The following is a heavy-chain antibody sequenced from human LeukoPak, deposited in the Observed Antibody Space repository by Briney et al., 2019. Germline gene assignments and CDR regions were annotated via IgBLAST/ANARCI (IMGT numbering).Heavy chain of an antibody. CDR1: GFTFSSYW. D-gene: IGHD4-17*01. V-gene: IGHV3-7*01. CDR2: INQDGSEK. J-gene: IGHJ4*02. CDR3: ARDVGTTVTGAFDY. Sequence: GGSLRLSCAASGFTFSSYWMSWVRQAPGKGLEWVANINQDGSEKYYVDSVKGRFTISRDNAKNSLYLQMNSLRAEDTAVYYCARDVGTTVTGAFDYWGQGTLVTVSS.